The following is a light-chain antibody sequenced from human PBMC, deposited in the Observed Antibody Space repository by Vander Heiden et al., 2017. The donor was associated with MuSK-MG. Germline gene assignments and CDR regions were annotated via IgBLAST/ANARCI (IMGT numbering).Light chain of an antibody. V-gene: IGLV2-23*03. CDR2: EGS. CDR3: CSYAGSSTFDVV. CDR1: SSDVGSYNL. J-gene: IGLJ2*01. Sequence: QSALTQPASVSGSPGQSITISCTGTSSDVGSYNLVSWYQQHPGKAPKLMIYEGSKRPSGVSNRFSGSKSGNTASLTISGHQAEDEADYYCCSYAGSSTFDVVFGGGTKLTVL.